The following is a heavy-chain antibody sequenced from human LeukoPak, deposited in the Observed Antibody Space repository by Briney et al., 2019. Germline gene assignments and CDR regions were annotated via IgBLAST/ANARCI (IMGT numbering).Heavy chain of an antibody. CDR1: GGSFSGYY. V-gene: IGHV4-34*01. CDR2: INHSGST. Sequence: PSETLSLTCAVYGGSFSGYYWSWIRQPPGKGLEWIGEINHSGSTNYNPSLKSRVTISVDTSKNQFSLKLSSVTAADTAVYYCARDRRERRLTGDFDSWGQGTLVTVST. D-gene: IGHD1-20*01. J-gene: IGHJ4*02. CDR3: ARDRRERRLTGDFDS.